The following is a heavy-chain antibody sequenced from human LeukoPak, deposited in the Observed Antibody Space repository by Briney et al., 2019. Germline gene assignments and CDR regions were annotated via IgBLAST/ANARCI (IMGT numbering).Heavy chain of an antibody. CDR3: ARGALDAATPFDS. V-gene: IGHV3-33*04. D-gene: IGHD2-15*01. J-gene: IGHJ5*01. Sequence: GGSLRLSCAASGFNFNYYGMYWVRQAPGKGLEWLAFIRYDGSNKDYADSVKGRFTISRDNSKNTLYLQMNSLRAEDTAVYYCARGALDAATPFDSWGQGTLVTVSS. CDR2: IRYDGSNK. CDR1: GFNFNYYG.